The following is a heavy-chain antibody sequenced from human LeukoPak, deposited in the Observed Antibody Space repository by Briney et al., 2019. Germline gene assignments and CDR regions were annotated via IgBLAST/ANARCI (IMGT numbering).Heavy chain of an antibody. CDR2: TNSGGTST. D-gene: IGHD1-26*01. Sequence: PGGSLRLSCATSGFPFSDFSMSWVRQAPGKGLEWISTTNSGGTSTYYAESVKGRFTISRDNSKNTLYLQMSSLRAEDTAIYYCAKDRDGGTTTTAKGFDYWAQGTLVTVSS. CDR1: GFPFSDFS. V-gene: IGHV3-23*01. CDR3: AKDRDGGTTTTAKGFDY. J-gene: IGHJ4*02.